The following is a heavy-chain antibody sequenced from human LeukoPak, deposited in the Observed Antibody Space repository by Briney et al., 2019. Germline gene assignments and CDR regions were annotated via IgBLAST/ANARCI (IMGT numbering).Heavy chain of an antibody. Sequence: PSETLSLTCTVSGASITSSSYYWGWIRQPPGKGLEWTGSIYYSGSTYYNPTLKSRVTIAVDTSKNQFSLKLSSVTAADTDVYYCARNVDYYDSSGYFPGRFAIWGQGTMVTVSS. CDR1: GASITSSSYY. D-gene: IGHD3-22*01. CDR3: ARNVDYYDSSGYFPGRFAI. V-gene: IGHV4-39*01. CDR2: IYYSGST. J-gene: IGHJ3*02.